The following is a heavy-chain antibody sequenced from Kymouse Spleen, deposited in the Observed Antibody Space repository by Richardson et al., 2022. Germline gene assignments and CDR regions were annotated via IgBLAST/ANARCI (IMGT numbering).Heavy chain of an antibody. CDR1: GFTFSSYA. V-gene: IGHV3-23*04. Sequence: EVQLVESGGGLVQPGGSLRLSCAASGFTFSSYAMSWVRQAPGKGLEWVSAISGSGGSTYYADSVKGRFTISRDNSKNTLYLQMNSLRAEDTAVYYCAKGTAARPHYYYGMDVWGQGTTVTVSS. CDR2: ISGSGGST. D-gene: IGHD6-6*01. CDR3: AKGTAARPHYYYGMDV. J-gene: IGHJ6*02.